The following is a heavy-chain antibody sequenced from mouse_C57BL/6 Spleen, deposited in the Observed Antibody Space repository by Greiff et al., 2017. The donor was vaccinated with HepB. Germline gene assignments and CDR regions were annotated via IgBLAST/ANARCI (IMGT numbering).Heavy chain of an antibody. D-gene: IGHD1-1*01. V-gene: IGHV1-85*01. Sequence: QVQLQQSGPELVKPGASVKLSCKASGYTFTSYDINWVKQRPGQGLECIGWIYPRDCSTKYNEKFKGKATLTVDTSSSTAYLELHSLTSEDSAVYFCARKWGIITPYWYFDVWGTGTTVTVSS. CDR3: ARKWGIITPYWYFDV. CDR2: IYPRDCST. CDR1: GYTFTSYD. J-gene: IGHJ1*03.